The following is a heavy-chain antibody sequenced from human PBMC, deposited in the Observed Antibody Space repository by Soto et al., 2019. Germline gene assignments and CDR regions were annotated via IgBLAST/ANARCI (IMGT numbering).Heavy chain of an antibody. CDR3: ARVRPYGDYDY. D-gene: IGHD4-17*01. J-gene: IGHJ4*02. CDR2: IYHSGST. CDR1: GGSISSGGYS. Sequence: TLSGTCTVSGGSISSGGYSWSWIRQPPGKGLEWIGYIYHSGSTYYNPSLKSRVTISVDRSKNQFSLKLSSVTAADTAVYYCARVRPYGDYDYWGQGTLVTVYS. V-gene: IGHV4-30-2*01.